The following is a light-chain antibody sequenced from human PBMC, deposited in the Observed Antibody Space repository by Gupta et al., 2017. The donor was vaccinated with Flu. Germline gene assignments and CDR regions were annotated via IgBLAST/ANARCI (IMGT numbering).Light chain of an antibody. Sequence: GDRVTITCRASQGIRSYLAWYQQKPGKVPKLLIYSASTLQSGVPSRFSGSGSGTEYTLTSRSLQPEDFATYFCQQVNSYPYTFGQGTKLEIK. J-gene: IGKJ2*01. CDR2: SAS. CDR1: QGIRSY. CDR3: QQVNSYPYT. V-gene: IGKV1-9*01.